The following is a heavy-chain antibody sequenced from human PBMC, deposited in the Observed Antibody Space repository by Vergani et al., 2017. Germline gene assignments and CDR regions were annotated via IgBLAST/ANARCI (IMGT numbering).Heavy chain of an antibody. CDR3: ARLLIVGATGDY. CDR1: GFTFSSYG. Sequence: QVQLVESGGGVVQPGGSLRLSCAASGFTFSSYGMHWVRQAPGKGLEWVAFIRYDGSNKYYADSVKGRFTISRDNSKNTLYLQMNSLRAEDTAVYYCARLLIVGATGDYWGQGTLVTVSS. V-gene: IGHV3-30*02. CDR2: IRYDGSNK. J-gene: IGHJ4*02. D-gene: IGHD1-26*01.